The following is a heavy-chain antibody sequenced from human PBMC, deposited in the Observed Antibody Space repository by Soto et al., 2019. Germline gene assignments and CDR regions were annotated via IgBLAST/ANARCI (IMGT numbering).Heavy chain of an antibody. J-gene: IGHJ4*02. V-gene: IGHV3-23*01. CDR2: VTGSAGST. D-gene: IGHD5-12*01. CDR1: GFTFSSYA. CDR3: AKERNRWLRFDLGY. Sequence: EVQLLESGGGLVQPGGSLRLSCAASGFTFSSYAMSWVRQAPGKGLEWVSSVTGSAGSTYYADSVKGRFTISRDNSKNTPYLQMNSLRAEDTAVYYCAKERNRWLRFDLGYWGQGTLVTVSS.